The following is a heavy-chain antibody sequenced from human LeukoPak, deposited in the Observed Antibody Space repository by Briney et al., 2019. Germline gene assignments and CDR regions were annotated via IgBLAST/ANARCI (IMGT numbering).Heavy chain of an antibody. V-gene: IGHV3-66*02. CDR3: ARDLAPINYDFWSGYYRNAFDI. J-gene: IGHJ3*02. CDR2: IYSGGGT. D-gene: IGHD3-3*01. Sequence: GGSLRLSCAASGFTVSSNYMSWVRQAPGKGLEWVSVIYSGGGTYYADSVKGRFTISRDNSKNTLYLQMNSLRAEETAVYYCARDLAPINYDFWSGYYRNAFDIWGQGTMVTVSS. CDR1: GFTVSSNY.